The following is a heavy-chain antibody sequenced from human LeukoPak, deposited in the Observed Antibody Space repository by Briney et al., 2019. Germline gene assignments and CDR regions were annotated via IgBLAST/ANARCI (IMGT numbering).Heavy chain of an antibody. D-gene: IGHD2-15*01. CDR2: ICHSGGT. CDR1: GDSITNRNW. Sequence: SGTLSLTCAVSGDSITNRNWWNWVRQPPGKGLEWIGEICHSGGTNYNPSLKSRVTISVDKSKNEFSLNLSSVTAADTAVYYCARDSPAYCSGGNCYNWYFDLWGRGTLVSVSS. J-gene: IGHJ2*01. CDR3: ARDSPAYCSGGNCYNWYFDL. V-gene: IGHV4-4*02.